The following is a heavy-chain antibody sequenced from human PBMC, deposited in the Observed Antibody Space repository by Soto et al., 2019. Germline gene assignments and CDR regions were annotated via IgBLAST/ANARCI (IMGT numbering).Heavy chain of an antibody. J-gene: IGHJ6*02. Sequence: RASVKVSCKASGYTFTSYYMHWVRQAPGQGLEWMGIINPSGGSTSYAQKFQGRVTMTRDTSTSTVYMELSSLRSEDTAVYYCARDKRVRRAGPSYYYYGMDVWGQGTTVTVSS. CDR3: ARDKRVRRAGPSYYYYGMDV. V-gene: IGHV1-46*01. CDR2: INPSGGST. CDR1: GYTFTSYY. D-gene: IGHD6-13*01.